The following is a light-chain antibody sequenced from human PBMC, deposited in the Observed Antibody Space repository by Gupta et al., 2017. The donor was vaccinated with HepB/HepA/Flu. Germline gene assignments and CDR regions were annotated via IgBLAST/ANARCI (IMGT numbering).Light chain of an antibody. V-gene: IGKV1-39*01. CDR2: GAS. J-gene: IGKJ1*01. Sequence: DIQMTQSPSSLSASVGDTVTITCRASQTIIRFSNWFQQKPGKAPKLLIYGASSLQSGVPSRFSGNGSETDFTLTISSLQPEDYATYYCQQSFSTPRTFGQGTKVEI. CDR1: QTIIRF. CDR3: QQSFSTPRT.